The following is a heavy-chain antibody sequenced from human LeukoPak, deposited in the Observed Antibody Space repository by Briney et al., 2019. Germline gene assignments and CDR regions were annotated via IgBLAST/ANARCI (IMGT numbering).Heavy chain of an antibody. CDR3: TRHADLVDTAMGGMTD. D-gene: IGHD5-18*01. V-gene: IGHV3-73*01. CDR2: IRSKANSYAT. J-gene: IGHJ4*02. CDR1: GFTFNSYD. Sequence: GGSLRLSCAASGFTFNSYDIYWVRQAPGKGLEWVGRIRSKANSYATAYAASVKGRFTISRDDSKNTAYLQMNSLKIEDTAVYYCTRHADLVDTAMGGMTDWGQGTLVTVSS.